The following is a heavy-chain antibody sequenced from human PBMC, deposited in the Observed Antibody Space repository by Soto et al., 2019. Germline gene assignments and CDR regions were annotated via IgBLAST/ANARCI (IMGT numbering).Heavy chain of an antibody. Sequence: QVQLVQSGAEVKKPGASVKVSCKASGYTFTSYVINWVRQATGQGLEWMGWMNPNSGNTGNEQKFQGRVTMTRNTSISTAYMELSSLRSEDTDVYYCARGYVPGIAAADNWFDPCGQGTLVTVSS. V-gene: IGHV1-8*01. CDR2: MNPNSGNT. J-gene: IGHJ5*02. D-gene: IGHD6-13*01. CDR1: GYTFTSYV. CDR3: ARGYVPGIAAADNWFDP.